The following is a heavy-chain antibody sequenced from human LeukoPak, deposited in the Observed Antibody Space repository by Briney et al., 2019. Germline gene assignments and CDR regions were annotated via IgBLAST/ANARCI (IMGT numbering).Heavy chain of an antibody. CDR3: ARDLSYGGNSGGGY. V-gene: IGHV1-18*01. Sequence: ASVKVSCKASGYTFTSYGISWVRQAPGQGLEWMGWISAYNGNTNYAQKLQGRVTMTTDTSTSTAYMELRSLRFDDTAVYYCARDLSYGGNSGGGYWGQGTLVTVSS. D-gene: IGHD4-23*01. CDR2: ISAYNGNT. CDR1: GYTFTSYG. J-gene: IGHJ4*02.